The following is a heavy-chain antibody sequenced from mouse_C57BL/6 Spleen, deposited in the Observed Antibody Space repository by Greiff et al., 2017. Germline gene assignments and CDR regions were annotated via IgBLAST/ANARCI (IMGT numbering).Heavy chain of an antibody. CDR1: GYTFTDYE. Sequence: VQLQQSGAELVRPGASVTLSCKASGYTFTDYEMHWVKQTPVHGLEWIGAIDPETGGTAYNQKFKGKAILTADQSSSTAYMERRSLTSEDSAVYYCTLRLAYWGQGTLVTVSA. D-gene: IGHD1-2*01. CDR3: TLRLAY. J-gene: IGHJ3*01. CDR2: IDPETGGT. V-gene: IGHV1-15*01.